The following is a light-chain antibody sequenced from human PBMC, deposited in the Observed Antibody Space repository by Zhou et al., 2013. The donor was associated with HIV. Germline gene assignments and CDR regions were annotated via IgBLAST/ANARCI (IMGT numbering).Light chain of an antibody. J-gene: IGKJ4*01. Sequence: DIVMSQSPLSLPVSPGEPASISCMSSQSLLHSNAYKYLDWYLQKPGQSPQLLIYLGSNRASGVPGRFSGSGSGTNFTLIISRVGAEDVGVYYCMHASHSITFGGGTKVEIK. CDR1: QSLLHSNAYKY. CDR3: MHASHSIT. V-gene: IGKV2-28*01. CDR2: LGS.